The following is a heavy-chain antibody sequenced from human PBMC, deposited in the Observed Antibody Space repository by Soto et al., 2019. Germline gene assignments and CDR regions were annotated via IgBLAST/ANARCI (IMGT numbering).Heavy chain of an antibody. CDR1: GGSISSYY. J-gene: IGHJ1*01. D-gene: IGHD6-19*01. CDR2: IYYSGST. Sequence: QVQLQESGPGLVKPSETLSLTCTVSGGSISSYYWSWIRQPPGKGLEWIGYIYYSGSTNYNPSLKRRGNISVDPSKNQFSLKLSSVTAADTAVYYCARHSSGWGAEYCQHWGQGTLVTVSS. V-gene: IGHV4-59*01. CDR3: ARHSSGWGAEYCQH.